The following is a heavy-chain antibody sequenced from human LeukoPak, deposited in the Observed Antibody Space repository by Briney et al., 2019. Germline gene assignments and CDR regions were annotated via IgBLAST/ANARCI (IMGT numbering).Heavy chain of an antibody. V-gene: IGHV4-39*07. CDR2: IYYSGNT. CDR3: ARDNWGIAVALNKYYYYYYMDV. CDR1: GGSISTYY. D-gene: IGHD6-19*01. Sequence: PSETLSLTCTVSGGSISTYYWGWIRQAAGKGLEWIGSIYYSGNTYYNSSLKSRVTISVDTSKNQFSLKLSSVTAADTAVYYCARDNWGIAVALNKYYYYYYMDVWGKGTTVTVSS. J-gene: IGHJ6*03.